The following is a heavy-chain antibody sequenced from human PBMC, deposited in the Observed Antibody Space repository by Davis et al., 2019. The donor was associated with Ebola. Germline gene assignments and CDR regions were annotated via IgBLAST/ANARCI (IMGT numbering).Heavy chain of an antibody. CDR2: IRSKANSYAT. D-gene: IGHD1-7*01. J-gene: IGHJ6*02. CDR3: AREGKTITGTTQIYYYGMDV. Sequence: GESLKISCAASGFTFSGSAMHWVRQASGKGLEWVGRIRSKANSYATAYAASVKGRFTISRDDSKNTAYLQMNSLKTEDTAVYYCAREGKTITGTTQIYYYGMDVWGQGTTVTVSS. CDR1: GFTFSGSA. V-gene: IGHV3-73*01.